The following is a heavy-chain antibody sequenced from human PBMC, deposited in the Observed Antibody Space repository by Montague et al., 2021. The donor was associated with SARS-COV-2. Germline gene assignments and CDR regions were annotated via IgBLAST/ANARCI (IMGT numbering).Heavy chain of an antibody. Sequence: SETLSLTCTVSGGSISSSSYYWVWIRQPPGKGLEWIGSIYYSGSTYYNPSLKSRVTISVDTSENQFSLKLSSVTAADTAVYYCASEGVEYSSSWYARYYYYGMDVWGQGTTVTVSS. V-gene: IGHV4-39*01. CDR1: GGSISSSSYY. J-gene: IGHJ6*02. CDR2: IYYSGST. D-gene: IGHD6-13*01. CDR3: ASEGVEYSSSWYARYYYYGMDV.